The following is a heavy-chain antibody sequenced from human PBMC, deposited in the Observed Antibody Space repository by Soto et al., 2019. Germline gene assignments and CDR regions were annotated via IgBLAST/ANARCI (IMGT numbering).Heavy chain of an antibody. CDR2: IYYSGST. CDR1: GGSISSGGYY. D-gene: IGHD3-9*01. Sequence: PSETLSLTCTVSGGSISSGGYYWSWIRQHPGKGLEWIGYIYYSGSTYYNPSLKSRVTISVDTSKNQFSLKLSSVTAADTAVYYCARGGYYDILTGASYYYYGMDVWGQGTTVTV. CDR3: ARGGYYDILTGASYYYYGMDV. V-gene: IGHV4-31*03. J-gene: IGHJ6*02.